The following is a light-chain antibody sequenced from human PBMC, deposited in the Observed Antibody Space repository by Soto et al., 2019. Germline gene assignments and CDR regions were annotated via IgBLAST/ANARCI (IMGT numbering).Light chain of an antibody. V-gene: IGKV3-20*01. Sequence: VLTQSPGTLSLSPGERSTLSCMAIQSVSSNFLTWYQQKPGQPPRLLIYGASSRATGIPDRLSGSGSGTDFTLTISRLEPEDSAVYYCQQFGSSPTFGQGTKVDIK. CDR3: QQFGSSPT. CDR2: GAS. CDR1: QSVSSNF. J-gene: IGKJ1*01.